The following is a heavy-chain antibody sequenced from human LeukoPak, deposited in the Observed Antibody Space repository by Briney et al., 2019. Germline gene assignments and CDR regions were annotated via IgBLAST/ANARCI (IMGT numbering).Heavy chain of an antibody. Sequence: GGSLRLSCAASGFTFSSYGMHWVRQAPGKGLEWVAVISYDGSNKYYADSVKSRFTISRDNSKNTLYLQMNSLRAEDTAVYYCAMYGSGSYGYFDYWGQGTLVTVSS. CDR1: GFTFSSYG. V-gene: IGHV3-30*03. D-gene: IGHD3-10*01. CDR2: ISYDGSNK. CDR3: AMYGSGSYGYFDY. J-gene: IGHJ4*02.